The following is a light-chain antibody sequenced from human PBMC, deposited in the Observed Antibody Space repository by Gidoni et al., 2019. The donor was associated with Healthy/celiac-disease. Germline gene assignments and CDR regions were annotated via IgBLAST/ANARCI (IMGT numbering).Light chain of an antibody. CDR2: GAS. Sequence: IVLTQSPGTLSLSPGERATLSCRAIQSVSSSYLVWYQQKPGQAPRILIYGASSRATGIPDRFSGCGSGTDFTLTISRLEPEDFAVYYCQQYGSSPPYTFGQGTKLEIK. CDR1: QSVSSSY. J-gene: IGKJ2*01. V-gene: IGKV3-20*01. CDR3: QQYGSSPPYT.